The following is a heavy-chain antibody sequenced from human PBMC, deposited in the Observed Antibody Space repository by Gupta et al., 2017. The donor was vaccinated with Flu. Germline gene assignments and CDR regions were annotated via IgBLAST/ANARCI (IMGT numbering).Heavy chain of an antibody. CDR1: GGSFSGYY. D-gene: IGHD2-2*01. V-gene: IGHV4-34*01. CDR2: INHSGST. J-gene: IGHJ5*02. Sequence: QVQLQQWGAGLLKPSETLSLTCAVYGGSFSGYYWSWIRQPPGKGLEWIGEINHSGSTNYNPSLKSRVTISVDTSKNQFSQKLSSVTAADTAVYYCARTHIVVVPAAIHNNWFDPWGQGTLVTVSS. CDR3: ARTHIVVVPAAIHNNWFDP.